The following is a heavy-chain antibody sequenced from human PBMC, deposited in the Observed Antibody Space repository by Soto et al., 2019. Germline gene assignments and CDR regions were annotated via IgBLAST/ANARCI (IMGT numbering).Heavy chain of an antibody. CDR1: GGSITSGTYF. J-gene: IGHJ3*02. V-gene: IGHV4-30-2*01. D-gene: IGHD2-21*02. CDR2: INHSGST. CDR3: ARARLRRTGRAFDM. Sequence: QLQLQESGSGLVKPSQPLSLTCAVSGGSITSGTYFWSGLRQPPGKGLEWIGHINHSGSTYYNPSLKSRLTISVDRSKNQFSLKLNSVTAADTAVYYCARARLRRTGRAFDMWGQGTMVTVSS.